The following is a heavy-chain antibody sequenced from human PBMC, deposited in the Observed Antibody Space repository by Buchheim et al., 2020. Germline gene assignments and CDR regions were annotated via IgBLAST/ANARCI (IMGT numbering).Heavy chain of an antibody. CDR2: INHSGST. J-gene: IGHJ6*03. V-gene: IGHV4-34*01. CDR3: ARIYDFWSGYYTSYYYYYMDV. CDR1: GGSFSGYY. Sequence: QVQLQQWGAGLLKPSETLSLTCAVYGGSFSGYYWSWIRQPPGKGLEWIGEINHSGSTNYNPSLKSRVTISVDTSTNPFSLKLSSVTAADTAVYYCARIYDFWSGYYTSYYYYYMDVWGKGTT. D-gene: IGHD3-3*01.